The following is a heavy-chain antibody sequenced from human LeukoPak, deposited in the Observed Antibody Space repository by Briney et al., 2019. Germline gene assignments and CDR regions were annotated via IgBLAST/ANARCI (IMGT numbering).Heavy chain of an antibody. CDR3: ASSSSSWLYY. J-gene: IGHJ4*02. Sequence: GGSLRLSCAASGFTFSSYSMNWVRQAPGKGLEWVSSISSSSNYIYYADSVKGRFTISRDNAKNSLYLQMNSLRAEDTAVYYCASSSSSWLYYWGQGTLVTVSS. V-gene: IGHV3-21*04. CDR2: ISSSSNYI. D-gene: IGHD6-13*01. CDR1: GFTFSSYS.